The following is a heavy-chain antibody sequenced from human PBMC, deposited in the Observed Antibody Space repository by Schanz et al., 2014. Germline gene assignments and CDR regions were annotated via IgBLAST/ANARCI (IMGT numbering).Heavy chain of an antibody. CDR1: GFTFTNYA. V-gene: IGHV3-30*02. Sequence: QVQLVQSGGGVVQPGGSLRLSCAASGFTFTNYAMHWVRQAPGKGLEWVTFIRYDGNNKFYADSVKGRFTISRDNSKNTLYLQMNSLRAEDTALYYCAKVGPYSGSLGAFDIWGQGTMVTVSS. CDR3: AKVGPYSGSLGAFDI. D-gene: IGHD1-26*01. J-gene: IGHJ3*02. CDR2: IRYDGNNK.